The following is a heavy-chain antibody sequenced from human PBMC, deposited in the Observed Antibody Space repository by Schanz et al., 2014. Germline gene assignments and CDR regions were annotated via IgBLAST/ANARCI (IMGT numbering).Heavy chain of an antibody. CDR1: GFTFRSYG. CDR3: AKDGRLPYYGTGSDFDY. J-gene: IGHJ4*02. D-gene: IGHD3-22*01. V-gene: IGHV3-23*04. Sequence: VQLVESGGGVVQPGRSLRLSCAASGFTFRSYGMSWVRQAPGKGLEWVSRMIGSGSSVFYADSVKGRFTISRDNLKNTVYLQMNSLRAGDTAVYYCAKDGRLPYYGTGSDFDYWGQGTLVAVSS. CDR2: MIGSGSSV.